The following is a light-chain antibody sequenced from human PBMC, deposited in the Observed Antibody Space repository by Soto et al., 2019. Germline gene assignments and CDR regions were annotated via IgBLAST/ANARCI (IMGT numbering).Light chain of an antibody. Sequence: EIVLTQSPATLSLSPGERATLSCRASQSVSSDLAWYHQKPGQAPRLLIYAASTRATGIPARFSGSGSGTDFTLTISRLEDYAVSVCQYRQNWNPAITFGQGTRLEIK. CDR1: QSVSSD. CDR2: AAS. J-gene: IGKJ5*01. CDR3: QYRQNWNPAIT. V-gene: IGKV3-11*01.